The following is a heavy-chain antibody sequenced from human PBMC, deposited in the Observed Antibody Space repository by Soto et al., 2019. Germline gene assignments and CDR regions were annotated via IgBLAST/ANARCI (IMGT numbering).Heavy chain of an antibody. D-gene: IGHD6-19*01. CDR3: ATGRAVAGTRYYYYYGMDV. CDR2: INHSGST. CDR1: GGSFSGYY. Sequence: SETLSLTCAVYGGSFSGYYWSWIRQPPGKGLEWIGEINHSGSTNYNPSLKSRVTISVDTSKNQFSLKLSSVTAADTAVYYCATGRAVAGTRYYYYYGMDVWGQGTTVTVSS. V-gene: IGHV4-34*01. J-gene: IGHJ6*02.